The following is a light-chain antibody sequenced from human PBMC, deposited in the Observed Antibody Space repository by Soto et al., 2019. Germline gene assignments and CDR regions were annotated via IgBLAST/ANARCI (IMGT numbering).Light chain of an antibody. CDR1: QSVSSD. CDR2: GAS. V-gene: IGKV3-20*01. J-gene: IGKJ5*01. Sequence: EIVMTQSPAALAVSPGERVTLSCRAGQSVSSDLAWYQQKPGQAPSLLIYGASSRATGIPDRFSGSGSGTDFTLAIRRLEPEDSAVYYCQQYGGSPSITFGQGTRLEIK. CDR3: QQYGGSPSIT.